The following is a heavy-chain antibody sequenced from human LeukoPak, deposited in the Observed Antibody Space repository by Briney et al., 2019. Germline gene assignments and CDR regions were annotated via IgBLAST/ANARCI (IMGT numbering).Heavy chain of an antibody. CDR1: GYTFTGYY. Sequence: ASVKVSCKASGYTFTGYYMHWVRQAPGQGLEWMGWINPNGGGTNYAQKLQGRVTMTTDTSTSTAYMELRSLRSDDTAVYYCARDWCSSTSCSTIYYYGMDVWGQGTTVTVSS. CDR3: ARDWCSSTSCSTIYYYGMDV. V-gene: IGHV1-2*02. J-gene: IGHJ6*02. CDR2: INPNGGGT. D-gene: IGHD2-2*02.